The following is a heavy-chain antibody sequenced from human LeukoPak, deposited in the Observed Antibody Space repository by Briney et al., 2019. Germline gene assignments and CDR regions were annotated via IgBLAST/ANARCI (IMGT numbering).Heavy chain of an antibody. J-gene: IGHJ6*02. D-gene: IGHD7-27*01. V-gene: IGHV1-8*01. Sequence: ASVKVSCKASGYTFTSYDINWVRQATGQGLEWMGWMNPNSGNTGYAQKFQGRVTMTRNTSISTAYMELSSLRSEDTAVYYCARGLGKHYYYYGMDVWGQGTTVTVSS. CDR2: MNPNSGNT. CDR1: GYTFTSYD. CDR3: ARGLGKHYYYYGMDV.